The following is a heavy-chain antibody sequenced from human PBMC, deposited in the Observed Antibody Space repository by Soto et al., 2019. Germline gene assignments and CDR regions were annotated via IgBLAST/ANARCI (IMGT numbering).Heavy chain of an antibody. CDR2: IDSSTKYT. V-gene: IGHV3-11*05. Sequence: QVQLVESGGGLVRPGGSLRLSCEASGFTFRDYYMTWFRQAPGKGLEWLSYIDSSTKYTNYADSVKGRFTISRDNAKNSLYLQMNSLIADATAVYYCAREYYYTMDVWGQGTMVTVSS. J-gene: IGHJ6*02. CDR1: GFTFRDYY. CDR3: AREYYYTMDV.